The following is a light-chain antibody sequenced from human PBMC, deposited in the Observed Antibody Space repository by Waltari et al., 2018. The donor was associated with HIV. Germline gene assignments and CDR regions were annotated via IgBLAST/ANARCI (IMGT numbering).Light chain of an antibody. CDR1: EDISKF. CDR3: QNYDDAPYS. J-gene: IGKJ4*01. Sequence: DMQMTQSPSALSASVGDRVTMTCRASEDISKFVAWYPQKAWKVPKLLIYATSTLQSGVPSRFSGSVSGTDFTLTISSLQPEDVATYYCQNYDDAPYSFGGGTKVEIK. CDR2: ATS. V-gene: IGKV1-27*01.